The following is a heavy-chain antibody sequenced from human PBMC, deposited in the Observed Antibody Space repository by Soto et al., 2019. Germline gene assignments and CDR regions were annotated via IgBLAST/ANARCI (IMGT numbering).Heavy chain of an antibody. CDR2: LSGGGANT. CDR3: ARWSGYADA. D-gene: IGHD4-17*01. CDR1: GFSFSTYS. J-gene: IGHJ4*02. Sequence: VGSMRLSCAASGFSFSTYSMAWVRQAAGKGPQWVSGLSGGGANTFYIDSGRGRFTISVDISRNTAFLQMDSLRVDDTAVDYCARWSGYADAWGRGTLVTVSS. V-gene: IGHV3-23*01.